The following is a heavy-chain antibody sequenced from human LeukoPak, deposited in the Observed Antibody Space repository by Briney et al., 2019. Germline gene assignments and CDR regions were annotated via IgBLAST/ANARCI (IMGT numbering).Heavy chain of an antibody. V-gene: IGHV1-2*02. Sequence: GASVKVSCKASGCTFTGYYMHWVRQAPGQGLEWMGWINPNSGGTNYAQKFQGRVTMTRDTSISTAYMELSRLRSDDTAVYYCARDRVVRGVTWFDPWGQGTLVTVSS. D-gene: IGHD3-10*01. CDR1: GCTFTGYY. CDR3: ARDRVVRGVTWFDP. CDR2: INPNSGGT. J-gene: IGHJ5*02.